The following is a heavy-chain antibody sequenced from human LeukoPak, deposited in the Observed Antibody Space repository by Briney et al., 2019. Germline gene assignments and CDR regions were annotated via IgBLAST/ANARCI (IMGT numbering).Heavy chain of an antibody. CDR1: GGSFSGYY. J-gene: IGHJ4*02. Sequence: PSETLSLTCAVYGGSFSGYYWSWIRQPPGKGLEWIGEINHSGSTNYNPSLKSRVTISVDTSKNQFSLKLSSVTAADTAVYYCARVTVTPGRYYFDYWGQGTLVTVSS. CDR2: INHSGST. D-gene: IGHD4-17*01. V-gene: IGHV4-34*01. CDR3: ARVTVTPGRYYFDY.